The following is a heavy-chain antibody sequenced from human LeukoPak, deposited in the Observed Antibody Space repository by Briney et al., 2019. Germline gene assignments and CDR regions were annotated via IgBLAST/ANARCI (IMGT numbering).Heavy chain of an antibody. CDR1: GFTFSTYG. Sequence: GRSLRLSCAASGFTFSTYGMHWVRQAPGKGLEWVSDIWYNGNTYYADSVKGRFTISRDNSKSTLYLQMNSLRAEDTAVYYCARDAYGRGRAPDYWGQGTLDTVSS. D-gene: IGHD3-10*01. CDR3: ARDAYGRGRAPDY. CDR2: IWYNGNT. J-gene: IGHJ4*02. V-gene: IGHV3-33*01.